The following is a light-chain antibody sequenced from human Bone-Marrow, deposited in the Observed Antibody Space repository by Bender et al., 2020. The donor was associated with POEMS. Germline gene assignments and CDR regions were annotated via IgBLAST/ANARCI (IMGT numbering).Light chain of an antibody. Sequence: QSALTQPPSASGSPGQSVTISCTGSSSDIGSTGYVSWYQQHPGKVPKVVIYEVNKRPSGVPDRFSGSNSGNTATLTITGTQAIDEADYYCLVWDTTTAYVFGTGTKVTVL. J-gene: IGLJ1*01. CDR2: EVN. CDR3: LVWDTTTAYV. V-gene: IGLV2-8*01. CDR1: SSDIGSTGY.